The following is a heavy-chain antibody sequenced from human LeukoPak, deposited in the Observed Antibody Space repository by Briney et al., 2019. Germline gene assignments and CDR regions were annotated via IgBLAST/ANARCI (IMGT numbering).Heavy chain of an antibody. J-gene: IGHJ4*02. CDR2: ISWKSGSI. D-gene: IGHD3-10*01. Sequence: GGSLRLSCTVSGFTVSSNSMSWVRQAPGKGLEWVSGISWKSGSIGYADSVKGRFTISRDNAKNSLYLQMSSLRAEDTALYYCAKDMAAYYYSSGNIDDWGQGTLVTVSS. CDR3: AKDMAAYYYSSGNIDD. CDR1: GFTVSSNS. V-gene: IGHV3-9*01.